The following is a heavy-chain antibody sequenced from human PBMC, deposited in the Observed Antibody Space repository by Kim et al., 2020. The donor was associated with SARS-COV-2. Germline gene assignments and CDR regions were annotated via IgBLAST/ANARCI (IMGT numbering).Heavy chain of an antibody. CDR2: IKQDVSEK. Sequence: GGSLRLSCEASGSTFSNFWMKWVRKAPGKGLEWVANIKQDVSEKYYVDSVTGRFTISRDHAKNSLFLQMDSLRAEDKAVYYCARGSQQSAYLGQGTLVTVSS. CDR3: ARGSQQSAY. V-gene: IGHV3-7*01. J-gene: IGHJ4*02. D-gene: IGHD6-13*01. CDR1: GSTFSNFW.